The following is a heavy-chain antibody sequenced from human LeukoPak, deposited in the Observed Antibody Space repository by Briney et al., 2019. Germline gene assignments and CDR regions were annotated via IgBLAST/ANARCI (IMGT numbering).Heavy chain of an antibody. Sequence: SETLSLTCTVSGGSFSTYYWSWIRQPPGKGLEWIGYIYYSGSTSYNPSLQSRVTISVDTSNNQFSLRLSSVTAADTAVYYCARENSYYDSSGYYYGSGYFDFWGQGTLVTVSS. V-gene: IGHV4-59*01. J-gene: IGHJ4*02. CDR2: IYYSGST. D-gene: IGHD3-22*01. CDR1: GGSFSTYY. CDR3: ARENSYYDSSGYYYGSGYFDF.